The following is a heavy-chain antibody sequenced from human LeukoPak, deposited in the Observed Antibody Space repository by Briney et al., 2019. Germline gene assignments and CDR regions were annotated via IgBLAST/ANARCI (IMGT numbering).Heavy chain of an antibody. V-gene: IGHV1-18*04. Sequence: GASVKVSCKASGYTFTSFGITWVRQAPGQGLEWMGWISNFDGKTNYAQKFDGRVTMTTDSSTSTAYLELIRLKPDDTAVYYCARDLPFEGVLERLLEYWGQGTLVTVSS. CDR2: ISNFDGKT. J-gene: IGHJ1*01. CDR1: GYTFTSFG. CDR3: ARDLPFEGVLERLLEY. D-gene: IGHD3-3*01.